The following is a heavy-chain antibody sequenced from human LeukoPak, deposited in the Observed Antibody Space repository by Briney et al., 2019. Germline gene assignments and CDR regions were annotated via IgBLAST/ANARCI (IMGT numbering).Heavy chain of an antibody. CDR3: AREITVAGKEWAFDI. V-gene: IGHV3-53*01. CDR2: IYSGGST. J-gene: IGHJ3*02. D-gene: IGHD6-19*01. CDR1: GFTVSSNY. Sequence: PGGSLRLSCAASGFTVSSNYMSWVRQAPGKGLEWVSVIYSGGSTYYADSVKGRFTISRDNAKNSLYLQMNSLRAEDTAIYYCAREITVAGKEWAFDIWGPGTMLTVSS.